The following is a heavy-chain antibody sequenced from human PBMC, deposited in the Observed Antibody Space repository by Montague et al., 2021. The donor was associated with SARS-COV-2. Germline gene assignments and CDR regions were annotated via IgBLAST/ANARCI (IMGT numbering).Heavy chain of an antibody. D-gene: IGHD4-23*01. J-gene: IGHJ3*02. CDR1: GGSISSRSYY. V-gene: IGHV4-39*01. CDR2: IHYSGST. CDR3: ARLRGDYGGTYDTFDI. Sequence: SETLSLTCTVSGGSISSRSYYWGWIRPPPGKGLEWIGSIHYSGSTYYNPSLKRRVTISVDTSKNQFSLKLSSVTAADTAVYYCARLRGDYGGTYDTFDIWGQGTMVTVSS.